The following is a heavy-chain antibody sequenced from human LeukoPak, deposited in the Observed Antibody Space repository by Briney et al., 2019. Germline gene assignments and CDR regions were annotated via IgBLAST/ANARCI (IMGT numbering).Heavy chain of an antibody. CDR2: LGGNGKTI. V-gene: IGHV3-48*04. CDR3: ARDDSSSKVLVFNWFDP. CDR1: GFSFSTYS. J-gene: IGHJ5*02. Sequence: PGGSLRLSCAASGFSFSTYSVNWVRQAPGKGLEWVSYLGGNGKTIYYADSVKGRFTVSRDNTKNSQYLQMNSLRGEDTAVYYCARDDSSSKVLVFNWFDPWGQGTLVTVSS. D-gene: IGHD6-6*01.